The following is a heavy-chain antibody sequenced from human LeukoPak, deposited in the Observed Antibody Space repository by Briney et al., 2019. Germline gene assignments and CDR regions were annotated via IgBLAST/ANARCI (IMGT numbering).Heavy chain of an antibody. CDR1: GFDVNDNF. J-gene: IGHJ4*02. V-gene: IGHV3-53*01. Sequence: GGSLRLSCVASGFDVNDNFMIWVRQAPGQGLEWISIIYASGGAYHSESVKGRFSAFRDTSKNTIFLQMNNLRADDTAMYYCVRRHDYWGQGTLVTVS. CDR3: VRRHDY. CDR2: IYASGGA.